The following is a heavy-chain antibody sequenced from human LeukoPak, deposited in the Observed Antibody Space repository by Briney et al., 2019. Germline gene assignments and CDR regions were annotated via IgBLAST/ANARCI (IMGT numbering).Heavy chain of an antibody. D-gene: IGHD6-19*01. CDR2: VSGGAEAT. CDR3: AKDTPLTAYTSGWSNNCFDY. V-gene: IGHV3-23*01. Sequence: PGGSLRLSCAASRFSFRDYAMTWVRQAPGKGLEWVSTVSGGAEATYYADSVKGRFAISRDNSKSALYLQMNSLRAEDTAIYYCAKDTPLTAYTSGWSNNCFDYWGQGTLVTVSS. J-gene: IGHJ4*02. CDR1: RFSFRDYA.